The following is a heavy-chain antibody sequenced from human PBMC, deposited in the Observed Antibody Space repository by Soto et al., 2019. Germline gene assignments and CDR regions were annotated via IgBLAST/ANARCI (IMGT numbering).Heavy chain of an antibody. J-gene: IGHJ6*02. CDR1: GYIFNDYY. V-gene: IGHV1-2*02. CDR2: INPYNGGA. Sequence: QVHLVQSGAEVKKPGASVRVSCKASGYIFNDYYIHWVRQAPGQGLEWMGWINPYNGGANFAQEFQGRVTMTRDTSLSIVYMGVTRLTYDDTAVYYCARDNYNYSGMDVWGQGTTVTVSS. CDR3: ARDNYNYSGMDV.